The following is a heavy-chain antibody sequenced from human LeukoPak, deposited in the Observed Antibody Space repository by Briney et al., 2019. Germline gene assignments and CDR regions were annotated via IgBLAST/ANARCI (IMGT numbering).Heavy chain of an antibody. Sequence: PGGSLSLFCAASGFILSRSTMNWVRQAPGKGLEWVSSLSTASSFIYYADSVKGRFTISRDNAKNSLYLQMNSLRAEDTAVYYCARGTGLFDYWGQGTQVTVSS. V-gene: IGHV3-21*01. D-gene: IGHD1-1*01. CDR1: GFILSRST. J-gene: IGHJ4*02. CDR2: LSTASSFI. CDR3: ARGTGLFDY.